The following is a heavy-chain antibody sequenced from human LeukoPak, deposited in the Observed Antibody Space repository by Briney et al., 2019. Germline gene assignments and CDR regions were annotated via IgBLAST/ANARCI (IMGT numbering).Heavy chain of an antibody. CDR1: GFTFDDHG. Sequence: RPGGSLRVSCAASGFTFDDHGMSWVRPAPGKGLEWVSGINWNGGSTGYADSVKGRFTISRDNAKNSLYLQMNSLRAEDTALYYCARGKYPDNDDYMDVWGKGTTVIVSS. J-gene: IGHJ6*03. D-gene: IGHD1-1*01. CDR3: ARGKYPDNDDYMDV. V-gene: IGHV3-20*04. CDR2: INWNGGST.